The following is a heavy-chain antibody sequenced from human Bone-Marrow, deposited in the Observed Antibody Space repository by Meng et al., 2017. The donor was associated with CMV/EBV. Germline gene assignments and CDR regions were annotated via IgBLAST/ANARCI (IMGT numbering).Heavy chain of an antibody. CDR1: GGSFSGYY. J-gene: IGHJ6*02. CDR3: ARGVRRYCSSTSCRNYYGMDV. Sequence: SETLSLTCAVYGGSFSGYYWSWIRQPPGKGLEWIGEINHSGSTNYNPSLKSRVTISVDTSKNQFSLKLSSVTAADTAVYYCARGVRRYCSSTSCRNYYGMDVWGQGTTFTVSS. CDR2: INHSGST. V-gene: IGHV4-34*01. D-gene: IGHD2-2*01.